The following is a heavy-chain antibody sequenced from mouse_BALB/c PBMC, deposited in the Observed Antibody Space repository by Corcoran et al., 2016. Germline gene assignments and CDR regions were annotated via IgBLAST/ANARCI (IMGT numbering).Heavy chain of an antibody. V-gene: IGHV14-1*02. CDR2: IDPENGNT. Sequence: EVQLQQSGAELVRPGALVKLSCKASGFNIKDYYMHWVKQRPEQGLEWIGWIDPENGNTIYDPKFQGKASITADTSSNTAYLQLSSLTSEDTAVYYGARGDSHFDYWGQGTTLTVSS. CDR3: ARGDSHFDY. J-gene: IGHJ2*01. CDR1: GFNIKDYY.